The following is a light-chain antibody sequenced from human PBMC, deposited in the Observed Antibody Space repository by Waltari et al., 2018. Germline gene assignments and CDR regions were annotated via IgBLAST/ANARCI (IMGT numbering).Light chain of an antibody. CDR3: QQYNTHRGFT. CDR2: KAS. J-gene: IGKJ3*01. CDR1: QSISSW. Sequence: IHMTQSPCPLSASVGHRVTITCRASQSISSWLAWYQQKPGKAPKLLIYKASSLESGVPSRFSGSGSGTEFTLTISSLQPDDFATYYCQQYNTHRGFTFGPGTKVDIK. V-gene: IGKV1-5*03.